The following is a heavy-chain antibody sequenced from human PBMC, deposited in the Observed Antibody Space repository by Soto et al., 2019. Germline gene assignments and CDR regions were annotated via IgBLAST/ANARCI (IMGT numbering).Heavy chain of an antibody. V-gene: IGHV3-33*01. D-gene: IGHD3-22*01. CDR1: GFTFSSYG. CDR2: IWYDGSNK. CDR3: ARGGSSGYPAHYGMDV. J-gene: IGHJ6*02. Sequence: PGGSQRLSCAASGFTFSSYGMHWVRQAPGKGLEWVAVIWYDGSNKYYADSVKGRFTISRDNSKNTLYLQMNSLRAEDTAVYYCARGGSSGYPAHYGMDVWGQGTTVTVSS.